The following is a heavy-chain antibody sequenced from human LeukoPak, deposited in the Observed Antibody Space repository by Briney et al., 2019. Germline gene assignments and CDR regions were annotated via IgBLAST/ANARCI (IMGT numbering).Heavy chain of an antibody. D-gene: IGHD3-22*01. CDR2: ISSSGSTI. J-gene: IGHJ6*02. V-gene: IGHV3-48*03. CDR1: GFTFSSYE. Sequence: GVSLRLSCAASGFTFSSYEMNWVRQAPGKGLEWVSYISSSGSTISYADSVKGRFTTSRDNAKNSLYLQMNSLRAEDTAVYYCARDRYDSSGYYQRDVWGQGTTVTVSS. CDR3: ARDRYDSSGYYQRDV.